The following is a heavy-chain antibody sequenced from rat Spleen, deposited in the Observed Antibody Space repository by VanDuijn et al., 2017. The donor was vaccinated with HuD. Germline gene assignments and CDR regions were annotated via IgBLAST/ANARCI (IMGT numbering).Heavy chain of an antibody. Sequence: EVQVVESGGGLVQSKESLKISCAASGFTFSNAAMYWVRQAPTKGLEWVATISSDGGRNFYRDSVKGRFTISRDNAKSTLSLQMDSLRSEDTATYYCARGNMDSTDYYHYFDYWGQGVMVTVSS. CDR2: ISSDGGRN. D-gene: IGHD1-6*01. J-gene: IGHJ2*01. V-gene: IGHV5-29*01. CDR1: GFTFSNAA. CDR3: ARGNMDSTDYYHYFDY.